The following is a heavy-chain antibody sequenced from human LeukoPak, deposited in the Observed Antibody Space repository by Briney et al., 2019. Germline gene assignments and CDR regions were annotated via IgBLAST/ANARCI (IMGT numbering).Heavy chain of an antibody. V-gene: IGHV4-34*01. CDR2: INHSGST. CDR3: ARGRYYYGSGSYYRAARTYYFDY. Sequence: PSETLSLTCAVYGGSFSGYYWSWIRQPPGKGLEWIGEINHSGSTNYNPSLKSRVTISVDTSKNQFSLKLSSVTAADTAVYYCARGRYYYGSGSYYRAARTYYFDYWGQGTLVTVSS. J-gene: IGHJ4*02. CDR1: GGSFSGYY. D-gene: IGHD3-10*01.